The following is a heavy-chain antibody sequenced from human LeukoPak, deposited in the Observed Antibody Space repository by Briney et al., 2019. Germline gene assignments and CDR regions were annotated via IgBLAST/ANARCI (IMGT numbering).Heavy chain of an antibody. D-gene: IGHD2-15*01. Sequence: SETLSLTCTVSGGSISSGGYYWSWIRQHPGKGLEWIGYIYYSGSTYYNPSLKSRVTISVDTSKNQFSLKLSSVTAADTAVYYCARHSIIGGTEYAFDIWGQGTMVTVSS. CDR3: ARHSIIGGTEYAFDI. CDR1: GGSISSGGYY. J-gene: IGHJ3*02. CDR2: IYYSGST. V-gene: IGHV4-31*03.